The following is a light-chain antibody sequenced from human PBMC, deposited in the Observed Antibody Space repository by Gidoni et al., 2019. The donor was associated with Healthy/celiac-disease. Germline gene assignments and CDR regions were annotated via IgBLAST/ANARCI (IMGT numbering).Light chain of an antibody. CDR1: QSVSSY. Sequence: EIVLTQSPATLSLSPGARATLSCRARQSVSSYLAWYQQKPGQAPRLLIYDASNRATGIPARFSGSGSGTAFTLTISSLEPEDFAVYYCQQRSNWPQYTFGQXTKLEIK. CDR3: QQRSNWPQYT. V-gene: IGKV3-11*01. J-gene: IGKJ2*01. CDR2: DAS.